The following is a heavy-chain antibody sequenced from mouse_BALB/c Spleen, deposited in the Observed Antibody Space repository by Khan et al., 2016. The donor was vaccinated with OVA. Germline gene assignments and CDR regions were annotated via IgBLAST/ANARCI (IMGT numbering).Heavy chain of an antibody. V-gene: IGHV9-2-1*01. Sequence: QVQLKQSGPELKKPGETVKISCKASGYTFTDYSMHWVKQAPGKGLKWMGWINTETGEPTYADDFKGRFAFFLETSASTAYLQINNLKNEDTATYFGARDRYDYFDYWGQGTTLTVAS. CDR1: GYTFTDYS. CDR3: ARDRYDYFDY. J-gene: IGHJ2*01. D-gene: IGHD2-14*01. CDR2: INTETGEP.